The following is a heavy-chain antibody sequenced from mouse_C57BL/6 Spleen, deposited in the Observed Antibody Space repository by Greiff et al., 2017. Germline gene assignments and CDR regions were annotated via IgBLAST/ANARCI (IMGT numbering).Heavy chain of an antibody. Sequence: VQLQQSGAELVKPGASVKLSCTASGFNIKDYYMHWVKQRTEQGLEWIGRIDPEDGETKYAPKFQGKATITADTSSNTAYLRLSSLTSEDTAVYYCAFYYDWFAYWGQGTLVTVSA. V-gene: IGHV14-2*01. D-gene: IGHD1-1*01. CDR2: IDPEDGET. CDR1: GFNIKDYY. J-gene: IGHJ3*01. CDR3: AFYYDWFAY.